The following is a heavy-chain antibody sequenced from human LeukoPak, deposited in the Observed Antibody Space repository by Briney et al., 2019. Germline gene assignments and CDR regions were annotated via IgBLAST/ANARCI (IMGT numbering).Heavy chain of an antibody. Sequence: GGSLRLSCAASGFTVSSNYMSWVRQAPGKGLEWVSVIYSGGSTYYADSVKGRFTISRDNSKKSLYLEMNNLRAEDTAVYYCATDGAGFDTWGQGVLVTVSS. CDR2: IYSGGST. CDR3: ATDGAGFDT. V-gene: IGHV3-53*01. CDR1: GFTVSSNY. J-gene: IGHJ5*02.